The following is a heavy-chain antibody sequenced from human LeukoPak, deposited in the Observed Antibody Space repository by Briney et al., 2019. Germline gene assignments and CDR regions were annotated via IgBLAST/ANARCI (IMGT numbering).Heavy chain of an antibody. CDR2: IKQDGSEK. CDR1: GFTFSSYW. CDR3: AKDMRHSSSWYDWPFDY. D-gene: IGHD6-13*01. V-gene: IGHV3-7*03. Sequence: PGGSLRLSCAASGFTFSSYWMSWVRQAPGKGLEWVANIKQDGSEKYYVDSVKGRFTISRDNAKNSLYLQMNSLRAEDTALYYCAKDMRHSSSWYDWPFDYWGQGTLVTVSS. J-gene: IGHJ4*02.